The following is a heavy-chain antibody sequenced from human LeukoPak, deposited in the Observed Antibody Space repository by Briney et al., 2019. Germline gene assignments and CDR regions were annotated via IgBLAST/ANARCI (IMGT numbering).Heavy chain of an antibody. J-gene: IGHJ4*02. Sequence: GASVKVSCKASGYTFTSYGIGWVRQAPGQGLEWMGWISAYNGNTNYAQKLQGRVTMTTDTSTSTAYMDLRSLRSDDTAVYYCARVRNSGFRYVDSWGQGTLVTVSS. CDR3: ARVRNSGFRYVDS. CDR1: GYTFTSYG. V-gene: IGHV1-18*01. CDR2: ISAYNGNT. D-gene: IGHD5-12*01.